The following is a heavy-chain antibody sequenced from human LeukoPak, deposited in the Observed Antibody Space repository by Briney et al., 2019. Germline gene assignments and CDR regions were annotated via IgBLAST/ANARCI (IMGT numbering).Heavy chain of an antibody. CDR1: GFTFSSYW. Sequence: GGSLRLSCAASGFTFSSYWMHWVRQAPGKGQVWVSLISTDGSSTRYADSVKGRFTISRDNAKNTLYVQMNSLRAEDTAVYYCAKDQIEGLGGFSFDYWGQGTLVTVSS. CDR3: AKDQIEGLGGFSFDY. V-gene: IGHV3-74*01. D-gene: IGHD2-21*01. CDR2: ISTDGSST. J-gene: IGHJ4*02.